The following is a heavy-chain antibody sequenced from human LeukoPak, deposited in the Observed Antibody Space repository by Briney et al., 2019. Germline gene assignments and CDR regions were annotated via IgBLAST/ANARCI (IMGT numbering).Heavy chain of an antibody. D-gene: IGHD3-16*02. CDR3: ARDLVETPNYDYVWGSYRSLHYYYYMDV. CDR1: GYTFTSYG. J-gene: IGHJ6*03. CDR2: ISADNGNT. Sequence: ASVKVSCKASGYTFTSYGISWVRQAPGQGLEWMGWISADNGNTNYAQKLQGRVTMTTDTSTSTAYMELRSLRSDDTAVYYCARDLVETPNYDYVWGSYRSLHYYYYMDVWGKGTTVTVSS. V-gene: IGHV1-18*01.